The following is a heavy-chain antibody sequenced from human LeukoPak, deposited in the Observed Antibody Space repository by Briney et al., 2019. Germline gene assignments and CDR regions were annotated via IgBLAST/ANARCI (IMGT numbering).Heavy chain of an antibody. D-gene: IGHD2-15*01. V-gene: IGHV4-39*07. CDR2: INRSGST. Sequence: SETLSLTCTVSGGSISSSGYYWSWIRQPPGEGLEWIGEINRSGSTDYSPSLKSRVTISVDTSKNQFSLRLSSVTAADTAVYYCARAGRSAGMYWGQGTLVTVSS. J-gene: IGHJ4*02. CDR3: ARAGRSAGMY. CDR1: GGSISSSGYY.